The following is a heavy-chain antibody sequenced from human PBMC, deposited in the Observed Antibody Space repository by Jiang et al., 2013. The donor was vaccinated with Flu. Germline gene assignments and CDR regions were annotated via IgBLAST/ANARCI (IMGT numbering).Heavy chain of an antibody. CDR1: DGSFIGYY. CDR2: INHSGGA. J-gene: IGHJ4*02. Sequence: LLKPSETLSLTCAVYDGSFIGYYWSWIRQPPGKGLEWIGEINHSGGANYNPSLNSRVTISADTSKNHFSLKLSSVTAADTAVYYCAREGRWAVAGGYFDNWGQGTL. V-gene: IGHV4-34*01. CDR3: AREGRWAVAGGYFDN. D-gene: IGHD6-19*01.